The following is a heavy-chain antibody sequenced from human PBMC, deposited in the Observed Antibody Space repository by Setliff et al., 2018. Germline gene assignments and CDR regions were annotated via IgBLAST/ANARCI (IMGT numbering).Heavy chain of an antibody. V-gene: IGHV4-4*07. Sequence: SETLSLTCTVSGGSLSSYFWSWVRQPAGKGLEWIGRIYTSGSTYYSPSLKSRVTMFVDTSKNQFSLMLYSVTAADTAIYYCARYDSSGYSENYYFDYWGQGTLVTVSS. D-gene: IGHD3-22*01. CDR2: IYTSGST. J-gene: IGHJ4*02. CDR3: ARYDSSGYSENYYFDY. CDR1: GGSLSSYF.